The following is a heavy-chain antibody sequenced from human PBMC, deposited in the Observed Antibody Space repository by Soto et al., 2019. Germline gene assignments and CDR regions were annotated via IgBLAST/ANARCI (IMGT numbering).Heavy chain of an antibody. CDR3: VRRHVSATGIDWFDP. CDR1: RYTFHMYC. V-gene: IGHV1-3*01. Sequence: SVKVSYRPSRYTFHMYCLLWVRQAPVQRVKWMGWINAANGDTKNPPKYQGRATITRDTSASTAYMELSSLSAEDTAVYYCVRRHVSATGIDWFDPWGQGTLVTVSS. J-gene: IGHJ5*02. CDR2: INAANGDT. D-gene: IGHD6-13*01.